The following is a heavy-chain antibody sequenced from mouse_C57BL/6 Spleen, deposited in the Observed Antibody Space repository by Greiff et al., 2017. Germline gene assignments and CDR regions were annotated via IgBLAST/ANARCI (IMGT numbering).Heavy chain of an antibody. CDR1: GYAFSSSW. Sequence: QVQLKESGPELVKPGASVKISCKASGYAFSSSWMNWVKQRPGKGLEWIGRIYPGDGDTNYNGKFKGKATLTADKSSSTAYMQLSSLTSEDSAVYFCARGSPWFAYLGQGTLVTVSA. CDR2: IYPGDGDT. V-gene: IGHV1-82*01. J-gene: IGHJ3*01. CDR3: ARGSPWFAY.